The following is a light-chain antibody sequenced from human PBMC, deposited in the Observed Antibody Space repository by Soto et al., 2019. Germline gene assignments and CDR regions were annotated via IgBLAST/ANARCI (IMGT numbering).Light chain of an antibody. V-gene: IGLV1-51*01. J-gene: IGLJ2*01. Sequence: QSVLTQPPSVSAAPGQKVTISCSGTSSNIGNNYVSWYQQLPGTAPKLLIYASDKRPSGIPDRFSGSKSGTSATLGIIGLQTGDEADYYCGTWDISLSGVIFGGGTKLTVL. CDR1: SSNIGNNY. CDR2: ASD. CDR3: GTWDISLSGVI.